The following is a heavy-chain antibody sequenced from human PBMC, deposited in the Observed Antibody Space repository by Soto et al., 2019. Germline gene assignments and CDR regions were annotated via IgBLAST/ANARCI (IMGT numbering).Heavy chain of an antibody. CDR2: ISYDGSNK. V-gene: IGHV3-30*18. CDR3: AKVTMIVVVIMYFDY. CDR1: GFTFSSYG. J-gene: IGHJ4*02. D-gene: IGHD3-22*01. Sequence: PGGSLRLSCAASGFTFSSYGMHWVRQAPGKGLEWVAVISYDGSNKYYAASVKGRFTIPRDNSKNTLYLQMNSLRAEDTAVYYCAKVTMIVVVIMYFDYWGQGTLVTVSS.